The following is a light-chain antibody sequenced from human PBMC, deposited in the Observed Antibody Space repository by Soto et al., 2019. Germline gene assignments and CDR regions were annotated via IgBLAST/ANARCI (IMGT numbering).Light chain of an antibody. V-gene: IGKV1-12*01. CDR3: QQYKSYWT. CDR2: GAS. CDR1: QDVGKW. Sequence: DIQMTQSPPSVSASVGDRVTITCRASQDVGKWLAWYQQKPGKAPTLLIHGASSLQSGVPPRYSGSGYGTDFTLTISSLQPDDFATYYCQQYKSYWTFGQGTKVDIK. J-gene: IGKJ1*01.